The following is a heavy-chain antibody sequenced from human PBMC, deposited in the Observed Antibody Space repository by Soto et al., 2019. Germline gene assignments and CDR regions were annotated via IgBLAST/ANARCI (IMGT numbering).Heavy chain of an antibody. CDR1: GGTFSSYA. CDR2: IIPIFGTA. CDR3: ARLLRSTMVRGVIGAFDI. V-gene: IGHV1-69*06. Sequence: QVQLVQSGAEVKKPGSSVKVSCKASGGTFSSYAISWVRQAPGQGLEWMGGIIPIFGTANYAQKFQGRVTITADKSTSTAYMELSSLRSEDTAVYYCARLLRSTMVRGVIGAFDIWGQGTMVTVSS. J-gene: IGHJ3*02. D-gene: IGHD3-10*01.